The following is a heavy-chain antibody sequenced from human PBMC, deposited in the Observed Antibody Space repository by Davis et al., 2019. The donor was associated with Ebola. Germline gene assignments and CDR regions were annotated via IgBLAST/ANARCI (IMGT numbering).Heavy chain of an antibody. Sequence: AASVKVSCKASGFTFTSSAMQWVRQARGQRLEWIGWIVVGSGNTNYAQKFQGRVTMTRDTSTSTVYMELSSLRSEDTAVYYCARASIRYCSGGSCYSVPPGNWFDPWGQGTLVTVSS. D-gene: IGHD2-15*01. V-gene: IGHV1-58*02. CDR2: IVVGSGNT. J-gene: IGHJ5*02. CDR3: ARASIRYCSGGSCYSVPPGNWFDP. CDR1: GFTFTSSA.